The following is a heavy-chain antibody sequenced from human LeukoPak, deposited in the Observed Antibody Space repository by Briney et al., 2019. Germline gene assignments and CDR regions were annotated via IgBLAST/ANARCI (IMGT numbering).Heavy chain of an antibody. CDR3: ARVDSASTSCLAN. CDR2: IKQDGSEK. CDR1: GLTFSRYW. Sequence: GGSLRLSCAVSGLTFSRYWMTWVRQAPGKGLELVANIKQDGSEKYYVDSVKGRFTISRDNAKNSLYLQMSSVRAEDTAVYYCARVDSASTSCLANWGQGTLVTVSS. J-gene: IGHJ4*02. D-gene: IGHD2-2*01. V-gene: IGHV3-7*01.